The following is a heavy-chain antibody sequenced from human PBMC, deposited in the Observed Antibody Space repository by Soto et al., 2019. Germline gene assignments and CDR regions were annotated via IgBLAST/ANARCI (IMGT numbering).Heavy chain of an antibody. J-gene: IGHJ4*02. D-gene: IGHD1-7*01. Sequence: PSETLSLTCAVSGGSISSGGYSWSWIRQPPGKGLGWIGYIYHSGSTYYNPSLKSRVTISVDRSKNQFSLKLSSVTAADTAVYYCARNYANLAGYFDYWGQGTLVTVS. V-gene: IGHV4-30-2*01. CDR1: GGSISSGGYS. CDR2: IYHSGST. CDR3: ARNYANLAGYFDY.